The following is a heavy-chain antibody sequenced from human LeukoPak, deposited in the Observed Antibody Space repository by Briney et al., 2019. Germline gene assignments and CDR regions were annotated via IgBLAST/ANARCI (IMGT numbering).Heavy chain of an antibody. D-gene: IGHD1-14*01. CDR2: IYYSGST. J-gene: IGHJ3*02. Sequence: SETLSLTCTVSGGSISSYYWSWIRQPPGKGLEWIGYIYYSGSTNYNPSLKSRVTISVDTSKNQVSLRLSSVTAADTGIYYCASNEPGPMALDIWGQGTVVTVSS. V-gene: IGHV4-59*12. CDR1: GGSISSYY. CDR3: ASNEPGPMALDI.